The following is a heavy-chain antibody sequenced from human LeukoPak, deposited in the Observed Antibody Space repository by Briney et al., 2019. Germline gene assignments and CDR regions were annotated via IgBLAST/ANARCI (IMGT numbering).Heavy chain of an antibody. CDR2: IYYSGST. Sequence: KPSETLSLTCAVYGGSFSGYYWSWIRQPPGKGLEWIGSIYYSGSTYYNPSLKSRVTISVDTSKNQFSLKLSSVTAADTAVYYCARHPHYYDSSGYYYGGYFDYWGQGTLVTVSS. J-gene: IGHJ4*02. D-gene: IGHD3-22*01. CDR1: GGSFSGYY. V-gene: IGHV4-34*01. CDR3: ARHPHYYDSSGYYYGGYFDY.